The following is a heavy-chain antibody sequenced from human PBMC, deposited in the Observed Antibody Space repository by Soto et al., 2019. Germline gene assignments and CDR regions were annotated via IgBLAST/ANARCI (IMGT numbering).Heavy chain of an antibody. CDR1: GYTFTHY. CDR3: AGENWRSVG. V-gene: IGHV1-2*02. CDR2: MNPNDGDT. Sequence: QAQLVQSGAEAKRPGTSVKVSCKGSGYTFTHYVPWIRQAPGQGLEWMGWMNPNDGDTEYARKFQGRVTLTRATSITTAHMGPTLLSSVNTGVNYCAGENWRSVGWCQGTRVTVSS. D-gene: IGHD3-3*01. J-gene: IGHJ1*01.